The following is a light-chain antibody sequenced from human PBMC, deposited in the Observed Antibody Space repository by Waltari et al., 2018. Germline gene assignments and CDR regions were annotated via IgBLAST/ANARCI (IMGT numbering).Light chain of an antibody. CDR1: SSNIGHNY. J-gene: IGLJ3*02. CDR2: DNN. CDR3: GSWDSSLSAV. V-gene: IGLV1-51*01. Sequence: QSVLTQPPSVSAAPGQKVTLSCSGSSSNIGHNYVAWYQQLPGTAPKLLIYDNNQRPSGIPARFSGSKSGTSATLGITGLQTGDEADYYCGSWDSSLSAVFGGGTKLTVL.